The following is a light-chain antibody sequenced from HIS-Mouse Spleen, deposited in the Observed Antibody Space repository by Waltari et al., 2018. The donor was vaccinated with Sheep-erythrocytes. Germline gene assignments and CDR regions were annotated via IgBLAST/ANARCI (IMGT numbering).Light chain of an antibody. V-gene: IGLV2-11*01. J-gene: IGLJ1*01. CDR2: DVS. CDR3: CSYAGSYNHV. CDR1: SSDVGGYNY. Sequence: QSALTQPRSVSGSPGQSVTISCTGTSSDVGGYNYVSWYQQHPGKAPKHMIYDVSKRPPVVPDRFSGSKSGNPASLTISGLQAEDEADYYCCSYAGSYNHVFATGTKVTVL.